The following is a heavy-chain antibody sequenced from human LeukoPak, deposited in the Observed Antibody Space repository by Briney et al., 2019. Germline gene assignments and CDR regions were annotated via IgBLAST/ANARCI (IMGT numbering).Heavy chain of an antibody. CDR2: IRYDGSNK. CDR3: AGGGFGEAYYYYYYMGV. Sequence: GGSLRLSCAASGFTFSSYGMHWVRQAPGKGLEWVAFIRYDGSNKYYADSVKGRFTISRDNSKRTLYLQMDSLRGEDPAVYYCAGGGFGEAYYYYYYMGVWGKGTTVTVSS. J-gene: IGHJ6*03. V-gene: IGHV3-30*02. D-gene: IGHD3-10*01. CDR1: GFTFSSYG.